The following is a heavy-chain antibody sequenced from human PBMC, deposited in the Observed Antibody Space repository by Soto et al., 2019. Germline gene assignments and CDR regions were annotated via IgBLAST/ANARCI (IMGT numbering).Heavy chain of an antibody. J-gene: IGHJ4*02. V-gene: IGHV1-18*01. CDR2: ITTDKGKT. Sequence: QVQLVQSGPEVKKPGASVKVSCKTSGYTFTSYGISWGRQAPGQGLEWMGWITTDKGKTTYAQKFQGRVTMTTNTSTSTAYMELRSLRSDDTAVYYCAARSPAFDYWGKGTLVTVSS. CDR1: GYTFTSYG. CDR3: AARSPAFDY.